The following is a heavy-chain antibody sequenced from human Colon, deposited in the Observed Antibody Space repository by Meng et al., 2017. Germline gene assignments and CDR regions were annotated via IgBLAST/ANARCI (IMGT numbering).Heavy chain of an antibody. Sequence: VPLQAPGPVLVWPSETLSPTCTVSGGSVFSTSSYWSWIRQPPGKGLEWIGFIYYSGSTNYNPSLKSRVTISVDTSKNQFSLKVSSVTAADTAVYYCARDSGYDKNWFDPWGQGTLVTVSS. D-gene: IGHD5-12*01. CDR2: IYYSGST. CDR1: GGSVFSTSSY. J-gene: IGHJ5*02. CDR3: ARDSGYDKNWFDP. V-gene: IGHV4-61*01.